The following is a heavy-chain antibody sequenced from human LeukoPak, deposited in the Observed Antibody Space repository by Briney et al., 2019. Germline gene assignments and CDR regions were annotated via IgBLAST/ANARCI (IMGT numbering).Heavy chain of an antibody. CDR2: ISGSGGST. V-gene: IGHV3-23*01. D-gene: IGHD3-22*01. CDR1: GLTFSSYA. J-gene: IGHJ4*02. Sequence: PGGSLRLSCAASGLTFSSYAMSWVRQAPGKGLEWVSIISGSGGSTNYADSVKGRFTISRDNSKNTLYLHMNSLRAEDTALYYCAKEAVNGYYYFDYWGQGTLVTVSS. CDR3: AKEAVNGYYYFDY.